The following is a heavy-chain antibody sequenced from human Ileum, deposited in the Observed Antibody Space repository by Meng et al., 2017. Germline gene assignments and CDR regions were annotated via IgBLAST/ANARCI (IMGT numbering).Heavy chain of an antibody. CDR2: IGSSGNLI. D-gene: IGHD2-21*01. CDR3: AREELYRGGDYHEY. CDR1: GFTFSSYE. Sequence: GESLKISCAASGFTFSSYEMNWVRQAPGKGLEWVAYIGSSGNLIYYADSVKGRFTISRDNAKNSLYLQMNSLRAEDTAVYYCAREELYRGGDYHEYWGQGALVTVSS. V-gene: IGHV3-48*03. J-gene: IGHJ4*02.